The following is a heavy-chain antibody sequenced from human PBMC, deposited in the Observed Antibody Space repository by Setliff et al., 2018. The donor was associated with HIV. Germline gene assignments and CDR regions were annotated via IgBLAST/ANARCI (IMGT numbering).Heavy chain of an antibody. J-gene: IGHJ5*02. CDR1: GYTFTDYA. CDR2: INAGNGNT. CDR3: ARGGAREYQLLYNYFDP. V-gene: IGHV1-3*01. D-gene: IGHD2-2*01. Sequence: ASVKVSCKASGYTFTDYAMHWVRQAPGQSLEWMGWINAGNGNTKYSQKFQGRVTITRDISASTAYMELSSLGSEDTAVYYCARGGAREYQLLYNYFDPWGQGTLVTVSS.